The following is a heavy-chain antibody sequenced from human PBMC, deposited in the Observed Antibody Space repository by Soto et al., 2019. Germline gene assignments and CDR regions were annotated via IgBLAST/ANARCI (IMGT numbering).Heavy chain of an antibody. J-gene: IGHJ4*01. D-gene: IGHD1-1*01. CDR2: ISRSGGST. Sequence: EVQLLESGGGSVQPGGSLRLSCAASGFNFNTQSMSWVRQAPGKGLEWVSAISRSGGSTYYADSMKGQFTISRDNSKNTLYLQINSLRAVDTALYYCAKPDGATYNFWGWGQGTLVIFSS. V-gene: IGHV3-23*01. CDR1: GFNFNTQS. CDR3: AKPDGATYNFWG.